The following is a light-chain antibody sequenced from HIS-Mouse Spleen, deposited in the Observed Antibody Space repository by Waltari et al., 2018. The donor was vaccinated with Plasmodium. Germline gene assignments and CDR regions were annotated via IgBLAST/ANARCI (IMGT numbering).Light chain of an antibody. Sequence: QSALTQPPSASGSPGQSVPIPCTGTSSDVGGCNYVSWYHQPPGKAPKLMIYEVSKRPSGVPDRFSGSKSGNTASLTVAGLQAEDEADYYCSSYAGSNNLVFGGGTKLTVL. CDR1: SSDVGGCNY. CDR3: SSYAGSNNLV. CDR2: EVS. V-gene: IGLV2-8*01. J-gene: IGLJ2*01.